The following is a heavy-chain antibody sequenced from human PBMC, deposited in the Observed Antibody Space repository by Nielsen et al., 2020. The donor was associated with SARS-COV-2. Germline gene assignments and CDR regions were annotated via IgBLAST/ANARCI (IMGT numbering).Heavy chain of an antibody. D-gene: IGHD6-6*01. CDR2: IYYSGST. J-gene: IGHJ4*02. CDR1: GGSISSYY. CDR3: ARGKGIAARREFDY. Sequence: SETLSLTCTVSGGSISSYYWSWIRQPPGKGLEWIGYIYYSGSTNYNPSLKSRVTISVDTSKNQFSLKLSSVTAADTAVYYCARGKGIAARREFDYWGQGTLVTVSS. V-gene: IGHV4-59*12.